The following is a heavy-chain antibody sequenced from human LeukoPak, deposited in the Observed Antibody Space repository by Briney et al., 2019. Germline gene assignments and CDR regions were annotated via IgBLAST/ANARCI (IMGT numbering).Heavy chain of an antibody. Sequence: SQTLSLTCTVSGGSISSGDYYWSWIRQPPGKGLEWIGYIYYSGSTYYNPSLKSRVTISVDTSKNQFSLKLSSVTAADTAVYYCARGLAYYDSSGYYYFDYWGQGTLVTVSP. D-gene: IGHD3-22*01. J-gene: IGHJ4*02. CDR2: IYYSGST. CDR1: GGSISSGDYY. V-gene: IGHV4-30-4*01. CDR3: ARGLAYYDSSGYYYFDY.